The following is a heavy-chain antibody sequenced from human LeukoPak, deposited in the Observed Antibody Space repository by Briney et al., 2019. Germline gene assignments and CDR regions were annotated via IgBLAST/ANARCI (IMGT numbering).Heavy chain of an antibody. CDR2: ISSRGSTI. V-gene: IGHV3-48*03. CDR3: ANDRPGVGIDY. Sequence: GGSLRLSCEASGFSLSSYKMNWVRQAPGKGLEWVSHISSRGSTIYYADSVKGRFTISRDNAKNSLYLQMNSLRAEDTAVYYCANDRPGVGIDYWGQGTLVTVSS. J-gene: IGHJ4*02. D-gene: IGHD3-10*01. CDR1: GFSLSSYK.